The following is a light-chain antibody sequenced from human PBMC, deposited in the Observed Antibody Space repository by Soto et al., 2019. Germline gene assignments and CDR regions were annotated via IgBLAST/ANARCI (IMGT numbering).Light chain of an antibody. CDR2: DAS. CDR1: QSVSSY. V-gene: IGKV3-11*01. Sequence: EIVLTQSPATLSLSPGERATLSCRASQSVSSYLAWYQQKPGQAPRLLIYDASNRATGIPARFGGSGSGTXFTLTXSSLEPEDXXVYYCQQRSNWPPYTFGQGTKLEIK. J-gene: IGKJ2*01. CDR3: QQRSNWPPYT.